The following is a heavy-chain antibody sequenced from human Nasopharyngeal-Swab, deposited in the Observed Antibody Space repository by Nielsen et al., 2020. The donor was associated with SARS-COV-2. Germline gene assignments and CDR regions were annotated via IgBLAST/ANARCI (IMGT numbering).Heavy chain of an antibody. CDR1: GFTFSSYA. V-gene: IGHV3-23*01. J-gene: IGHJ4*02. CDR2: ISGSGGST. D-gene: IGHD5-24*01. Sequence: GESLKISCAASGFTFSSYAMSWVRQAPGKGLEWVSAISGSGGSTYYADSVKGRFTISRDNSKNTLYLQMNSLRAEDTAVYYCAKEGDGYNSFDYWGQGTLVTVSS. CDR3: AKEGDGYNSFDY.